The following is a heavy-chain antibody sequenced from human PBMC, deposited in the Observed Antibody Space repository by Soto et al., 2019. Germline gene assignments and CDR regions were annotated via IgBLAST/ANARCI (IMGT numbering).Heavy chain of an antibody. D-gene: IGHD5-12*01. CDR1: GVTFSSYA. Sequence: SVKVSCKASGVTFSSYAISWVRQAPGQGLEWMGGIIPIFGTANYAQKFQGRVTITADESTSTAYMELSSLRSEDTAVYYCATEYSGYESLLFDYWGQGTLVTVSS. CDR3: ATEYSGYESLLFDY. V-gene: IGHV1-69*13. CDR2: IIPIFGTA. J-gene: IGHJ4*02.